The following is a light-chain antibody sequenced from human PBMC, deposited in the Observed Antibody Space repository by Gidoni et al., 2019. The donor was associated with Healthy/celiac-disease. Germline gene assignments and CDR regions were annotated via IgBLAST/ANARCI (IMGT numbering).Light chain of an antibody. CDR2: AAS. CDR3: QQSYSTPFS. CDR1: QSISSY. J-gene: IGKJ2*03. V-gene: IGKV1-39*01. Sequence: DIQMTQSPSSLSASVGDRVTITCRASQSISSYLNWYQQKPGKAPKLLIYAASSLQSGVPSRFSGSGSGTDVTLTISILQPEDFSTDYCQQSYSTPFSFXXXTKLEIK.